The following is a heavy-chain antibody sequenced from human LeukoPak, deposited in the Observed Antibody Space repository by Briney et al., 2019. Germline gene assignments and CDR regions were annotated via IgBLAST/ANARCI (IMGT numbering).Heavy chain of an antibody. Sequence: SVTVSCKASGGTFSSYAISWVRQAPGQGLECMGGIIPIFGTVNYAQKFQGRVTITMDDSTSTVYMELSSLRSEDTAVYYCARTVIAAAGDYYYMDVWGKGTPVTVSS. CDR3: ARTVIAAAGDYYYMDV. D-gene: IGHD6-13*01. CDR1: GGTFSSYA. CDR2: IIPIFGTV. V-gene: IGHV1-69*05. J-gene: IGHJ6*03.